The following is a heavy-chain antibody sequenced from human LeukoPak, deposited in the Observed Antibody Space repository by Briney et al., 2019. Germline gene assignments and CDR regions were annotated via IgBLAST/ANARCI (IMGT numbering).Heavy chain of an antibody. J-gene: IGHJ6*03. CDR3: ARHRYYYRSGSYYGAPYYMDV. CDR1: GGSISSYY. V-gene: IGHV4-59*08. Sequence: SETLSLTCTVSGGSISSYYWSWIRQPPGKGLEWIGYIYYSGSTNYNPSLKSRVTISVDTSKNQFSLKLSFVTAADTAVYYCARHRYYYRSGSYYGAPYYMDVWGKGTTVTISS. D-gene: IGHD3-10*01. CDR2: IYYSGST.